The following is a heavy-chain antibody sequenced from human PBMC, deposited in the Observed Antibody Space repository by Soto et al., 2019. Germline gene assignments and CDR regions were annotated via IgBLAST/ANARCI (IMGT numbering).Heavy chain of an antibody. V-gene: IGHV3-23*01. CDR1: GFTFSNYG. D-gene: IGHD6-19*01. Sequence: GGSLRLSCAASGFTFSNYGMTWVRQAPGKGLEWVSSISARGNNTNYADSVKGRFTISRDNSRNTLYLQMNSLRAGDSAKYYCAKEGTSGLYYFDSWGPGTLVTLSS. CDR3: AKEGTSGLYYFDS. J-gene: IGHJ4*02. CDR2: ISARGNNT.